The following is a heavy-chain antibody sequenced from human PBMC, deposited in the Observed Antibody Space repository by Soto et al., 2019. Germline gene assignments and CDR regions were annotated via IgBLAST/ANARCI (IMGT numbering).Heavy chain of an antibody. V-gene: IGHV4-34*01. CDR2: INDSGNI. CDR1: GGSFSGYQ. CDR3: ARGLILCFGELSRRGGYYYYMDV. J-gene: IGHJ6*03. D-gene: IGHD3-10*01. Sequence: QVQLQQWGAGLLKPSETLSLTCAVYGGSFSGYQWTWIRQTPGKGLEWIGEINDSGNINYNPSLKSRLTIFLDTPKKQISLKLSSVTAADPAVYYCARGLILCFGELSRRGGYYYYMDVWGEGTTVIVSS.